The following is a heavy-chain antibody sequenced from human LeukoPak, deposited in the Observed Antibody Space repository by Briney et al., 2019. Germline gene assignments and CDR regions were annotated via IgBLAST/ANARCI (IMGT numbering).Heavy chain of an antibody. Sequence: PGGSLRLSCAASGFTFSSYSMNWVRQAPGKGLEWVSAISGSGGSTYYADSVKGRFTISRDNSKNTLYLQMNSLRAEDTAVYYCAKITKSLYYFDYWGQGTLVPVSS. J-gene: IGHJ4*02. CDR2: ISGSGGST. V-gene: IGHV3-23*01. CDR3: AKITKSLYYFDY. CDR1: GFTFSSYS.